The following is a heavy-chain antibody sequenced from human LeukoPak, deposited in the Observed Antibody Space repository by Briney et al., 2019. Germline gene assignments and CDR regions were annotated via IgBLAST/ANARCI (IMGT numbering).Heavy chain of an antibody. V-gene: IGHV3-30-3*01. CDR3: AREARGGNFDY. CDR1: GFTFSSYA. Sequence: PGRSLRLSCAASGFTFSSYAMHWVRQAPGKGLEWVAVISYDGSNKYYADSVKGRFTISRDNSKNTLYLQVNSLRAEDTAVYYCAREARGGNFDYWGQGTLVTVSS. CDR2: ISYDGSNK. J-gene: IGHJ4*02. D-gene: IGHD2-15*01.